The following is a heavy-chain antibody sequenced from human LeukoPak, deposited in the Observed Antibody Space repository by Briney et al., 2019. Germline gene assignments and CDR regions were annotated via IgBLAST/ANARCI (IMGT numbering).Heavy chain of an antibody. Sequence: AASVKVSCKVSGYTLTELSMHWVRQAPGKGLEWMGGFDAEDGETIYAQKFQGRVTMTEHTSTDTAHMELSSLRSEDPAVYYCATEGGCSGGSCKNYYYYGMDVWRQPTTVTVSS. J-gene: IGHJ6*02. CDR3: ATEGGCSGGSCKNYYYYGMDV. CDR1: GYTLTELS. D-gene: IGHD2-15*01. CDR2: FDAEDGET. V-gene: IGHV1-24*01.